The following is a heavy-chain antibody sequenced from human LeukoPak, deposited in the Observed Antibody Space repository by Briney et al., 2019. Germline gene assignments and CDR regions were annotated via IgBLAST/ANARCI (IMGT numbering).Heavy chain of an antibody. V-gene: IGHV3-53*01. CDR1: GFTFSSYS. J-gene: IGHJ4*02. CDR3: AKRDYDY. Sequence: GGSLRLSCAASGFTFSSYSMNWVRQAPGKGLEWVSVIHSGGTTNYADSVKGRFTISRDNSKNTLYLQMNSLRAEDTAVYYCAKRDYDYWGQGTLVTVSS. CDR2: IHSGGTT.